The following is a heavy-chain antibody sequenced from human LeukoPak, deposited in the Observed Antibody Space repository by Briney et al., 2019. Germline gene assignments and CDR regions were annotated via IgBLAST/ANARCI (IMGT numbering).Heavy chain of an antibody. Sequence: KPSQTLSLTCAVSGGSISSGGYSWSWIRQPPGKGLEWIGYIYHSGSTYYNPSLKSRVTISVDRSKNQFSLKLSSVTAADTAVYYCARLRGYNYGLDSWGQGTLVTVSS. CDR1: GGSISSGGYS. D-gene: IGHD5-18*01. CDR2: IYHSGST. J-gene: IGHJ4*02. V-gene: IGHV4-30-2*01. CDR3: ARLRGYNYGLDS.